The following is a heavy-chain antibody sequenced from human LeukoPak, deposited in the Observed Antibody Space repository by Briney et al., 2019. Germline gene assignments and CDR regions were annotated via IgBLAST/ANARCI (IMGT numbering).Heavy chain of an antibody. D-gene: IGHD1-7*01. V-gene: IGHV1-69*05. Sequence: SVKVSCXASGGTSNNYAISWVRQAHGQGLEWMGRIIPIFGTANYAQKFQGRVTITTDESTSTAYMELSSLRSEDTAVYYCARQPGGTTSAFDIWGQGTMVTVSS. CDR2: IIPIFGTA. CDR3: ARQPGGTTSAFDI. J-gene: IGHJ3*02. CDR1: GGTSNNYA.